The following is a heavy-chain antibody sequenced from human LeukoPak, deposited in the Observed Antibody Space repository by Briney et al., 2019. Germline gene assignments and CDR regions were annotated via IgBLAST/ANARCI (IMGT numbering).Heavy chain of an antibody. Sequence: ASVKVSCKASGYTFTSYYLHWVRQAPGQGLEWMGRINPVDGRTSSAQKFQGRVTMTRETSTSTFYMELSSLRSEDTAVYYCARDQEGFDYWGQGTLVTVSS. CDR3: ARDQEGFDY. V-gene: IGHV1-46*01. CDR1: GYTFTSYY. J-gene: IGHJ4*01. CDR2: INPVDGRT.